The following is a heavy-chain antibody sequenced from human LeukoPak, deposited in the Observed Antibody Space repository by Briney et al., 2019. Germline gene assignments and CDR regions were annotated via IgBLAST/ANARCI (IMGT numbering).Heavy chain of an antibody. V-gene: IGHV3-7*03. CDR3: ATFRFLGT. CDR2: IKPGGNEK. J-gene: IGHJ3*01. D-gene: IGHD3-3*01. CDR1: GFTFSNYW. Sequence: GGSLRLSCAASGFTFSNYWMTWVRQGPGKGLEWVANIKPGGNEKYYVDSVKGRFTISRDNVKNSLCLQMNSLRAEDTAIYYCATFRFLGTWGQGTMVTVSS.